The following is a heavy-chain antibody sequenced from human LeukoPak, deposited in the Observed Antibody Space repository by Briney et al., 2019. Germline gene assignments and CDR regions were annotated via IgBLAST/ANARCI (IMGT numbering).Heavy chain of an antibody. D-gene: IGHD3-9*01. CDR1: GFTFTDFY. J-gene: IGHJ1*01. CDR3: ARDGRYDILTGYFQD. Sequence: GGSLRLSRAASGFTFTDFYMSWIRQAPGKGPEWVSYITNSGTTIYYADSVEGRFTISRDNAKNSLYLQMNSLRAEDTAVYYCARDGRYDILTGYFQDWGQGTLVTVSS. V-gene: IGHV3-11*01. CDR2: ITNSGTTI.